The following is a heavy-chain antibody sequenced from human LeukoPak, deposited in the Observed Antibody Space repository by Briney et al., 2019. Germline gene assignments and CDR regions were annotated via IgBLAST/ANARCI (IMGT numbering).Heavy chain of an antibody. V-gene: IGHV3-9*01. Sequence: GGSLRLSCAASGFTFDDYAMHWVRQAPGKGLEWVSGISWNSGSIGYADSVKGRFTISRDNAKNSLYLQMNSLRAGDTALYYCAKDPEYSSSGAFDYWGQGTLVTVSS. CDR1: GFTFDDYA. CDR3: AKDPEYSSSGAFDY. D-gene: IGHD6-6*01. J-gene: IGHJ4*02. CDR2: ISWNSGSI.